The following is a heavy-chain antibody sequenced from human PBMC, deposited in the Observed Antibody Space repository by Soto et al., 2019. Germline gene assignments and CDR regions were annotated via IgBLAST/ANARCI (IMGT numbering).Heavy chain of an antibody. CDR3: ARKVLGSTSRPDWWYFDL. CDR2: ISGGGDRT. CDR1: GFTFINYA. V-gene: IGHV3-23*01. Sequence: EVQLLESGGGLVQPGGSLRLSCVGSGFTFINYAMNWVRQTPGKGLEWVSTISGGGDRTFDGDTVKGRFTISRDNSKNTGNLQMNSLRADDTAVYYCARKVLGSTSRPDWWYFDLWGRGTLVTVSS. J-gene: IGHJ2*01. D-gene: IGHD2-2*01.